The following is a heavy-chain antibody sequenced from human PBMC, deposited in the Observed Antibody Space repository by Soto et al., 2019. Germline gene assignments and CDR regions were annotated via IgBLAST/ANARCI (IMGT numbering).Heavy chain of an antibody. Sequence: QLHLQESGPGLVKPSETLSLTCSVSGYSVSSSDYYWAWIRQPPGKGLGWIGSMFYSGLTYYNPSLKSRVTLSVDTSKNQFSVRLNSVTAADTAVYYCAPLSVSLSGPYGIHVWGQGTTVTVSS. J-gene: IGHJ6*02. CDR1: GYSVSSSDYY. D-gene: IGHD2-15*01. V-gene: IGHV4-39*01. CDR2: MFYSGLT. CDR3: APLSVSLSGPYGIHV.